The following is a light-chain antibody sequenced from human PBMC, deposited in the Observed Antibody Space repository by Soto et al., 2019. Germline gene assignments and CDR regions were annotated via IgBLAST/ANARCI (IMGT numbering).Light chain of an antibody. CDR3: QQSYSTTWT. Sequence: DIPMTQSPSTVSAYLGDSVTITCRASQSITTWLAWYQQRPGKAPKLLIYDVSSLQSGVPSRFSGSGSETDFTLTISSLQPEDFATYSCQQSYSTTWTFGQGTKVDIK. CDR2: DVS. J-gene: IGKJ1*01. V-gene: IGKV1-39*01. CDR1: QSITTW.